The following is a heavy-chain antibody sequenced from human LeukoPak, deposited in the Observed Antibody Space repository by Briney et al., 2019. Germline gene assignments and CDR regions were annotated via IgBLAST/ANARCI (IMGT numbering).Heavy chain of an antibody. CDR2: INHSGST. D-gene: IGHD1-26*01. Sequence: SETLSLTCAVYGGSFSGYYWSWIRQPPGKGLEWIGEINHSGSTNYNPSLKSRVTISVDTSKNQFSLRLNSVTAADTAIYYCARLDSGDHGNIPHWGQGTLVTVSS. CDR3: ARLDSGDHGNIPH. CDR1: GGSFSGYY. V-gene: IGHV4-34*01. J-gene: IGHJ1*01.